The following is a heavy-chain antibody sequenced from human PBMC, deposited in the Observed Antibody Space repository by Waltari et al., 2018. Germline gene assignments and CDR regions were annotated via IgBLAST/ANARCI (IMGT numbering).Heavy chain of an antibody. CDR1: GGFISPTYN. CDR3: GRIAFGDDGGYFQH. J-gene: IGHJ1*01. D-gene: IGHD4-17*01. CDR2: MQYRGST. Sequence: QLQRQESGPGLVKPSETLSLTCTVSGGFISPTYNWGWIRQPPGKGLEWSGNMQYRGSTFYNPSLKSRVTISLDTSKNQFSLRLSSVGAADTAVYFCGRIAFGDDGGYFQHWGQGTLVTVSS. V-gene: IGHV4-39*01.